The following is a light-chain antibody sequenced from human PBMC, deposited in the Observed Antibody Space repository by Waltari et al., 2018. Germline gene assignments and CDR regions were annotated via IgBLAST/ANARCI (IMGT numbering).Light chain of an antibody. J-gene: IGKJ3*01. V-gene: IGKV3-15*01. Sequence: DMGMTQSPATLSVSLGERATLSCRASQSVRSRLAWYQQKPGQAPRLLVYDASTRATGVPARFSGSGSGTDFILTISGMQSEDFAVYYCQQYHNWPPGFGPGTKVDIK. CDR1: QSVRSR. CDR2: DAS. CDR3: QQYHNWPPG.